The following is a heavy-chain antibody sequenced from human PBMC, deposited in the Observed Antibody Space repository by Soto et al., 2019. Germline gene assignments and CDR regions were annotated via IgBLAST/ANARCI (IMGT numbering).Heavy chain of an antibody. Sequence: EVQLVESGGGLVQPGGSLRLSCAASGFTFSSYWMHWVRQAPGKGLVWVSRLKSDGSGTTYADSVKGRLTISRDNAKNTLYLQMISLRAEETAVSSCVRGAGDYYDGNGYLGRHWGQGTLVTVSS. CDR2: LKSDGSGT. V-gene: IGHV3-74*01. CDR1: GFTFSSYW. J-gene: IGHJ4*02. D-gene: IGHD3-22*01. CDR3: VRGAGDYYDGNGYLGRH.